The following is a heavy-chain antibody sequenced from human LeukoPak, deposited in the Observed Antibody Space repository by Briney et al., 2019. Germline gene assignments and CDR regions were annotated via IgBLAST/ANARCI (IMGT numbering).Heavy chain of an antibody. V-gene: IGHV4-30-2*01. J-gene: IGHJ4*02. D-gene: IGHD3-10*01. CDR3: ARDRGRGYYFDY. Sequence: PSETLSLTCTVSGGSISSGGYYWSWIRQPPGKGLEWIGYIYHSGSTYYNPSLKSRVTISVDRSKNQFSLKLSSVTAADTAVYYCARDRGRGYYFDYWGQGTLVTVSS. CDR1: GGSISSGGYY. CDR2: IYHSGST.